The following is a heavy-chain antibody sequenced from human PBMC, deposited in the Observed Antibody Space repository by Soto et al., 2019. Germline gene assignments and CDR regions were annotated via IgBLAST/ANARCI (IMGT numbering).Heavy chain of an antibody. Sequence: SETLSLTCTVSGGTISSYDWSWIRQPPGKGLEWIGYIYYSGSTNYNPSLKSRVTISVDTSKNQFSLKLSSVTAADTAVYYCARDMYYYGSGSYYWAFDIWGQGTMVTVS. CDR3: ARDMYYYGSGSYYWAFDI. D-gene: IGHD3-10*01. J-gene: IGHJ3*02. V-gene: IGHV4-59*01. CDR2: IYYSGST. CDR1: GGTISSYD.